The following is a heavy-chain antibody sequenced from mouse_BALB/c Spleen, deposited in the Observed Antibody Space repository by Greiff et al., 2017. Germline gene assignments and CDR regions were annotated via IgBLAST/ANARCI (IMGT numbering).Heavy chain of an antibody. CDR2: IWSGGST. CDR3: DRNYYGSTDWYFDV. D-gene: IGHD1-1*01. J-gene: IGHJ1*01. Sequence: VKLVESGPGLVQPSQSLSITCTVSGFSLTSYGVHWVRQSPGKGLEWLGVIWSGGSTDYNAAFISRLSISKDNSKSQVFFKMNSLQADDTAIYYCDRNYYGSTDWYFDVWGAGTTVTVSS. V-gene: IGHV2-4-1*01. CDR1: GFSLTSYG.